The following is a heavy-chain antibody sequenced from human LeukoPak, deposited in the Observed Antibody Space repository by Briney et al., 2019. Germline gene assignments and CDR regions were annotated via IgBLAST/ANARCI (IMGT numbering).Heavy chain of an antibody. CDR1: GFTFSSYA. D-gene: IGHD4-11*01. CDR2: ISGGST. CDR3: AKAFYDYSNYYFDY. V-gene: IGHV3-23*01. Sequence: GGSLRLSCAASGFTFSSYAMSWVRQAPGKGLEWVSAISGGSTYYADSVKGRFTISRDNSKNTLYLQMNSLRAEDTAVYYCAKAFYDYSNYYFDYWGQGTLVTVSS. J-gene: IGHJ4*02.